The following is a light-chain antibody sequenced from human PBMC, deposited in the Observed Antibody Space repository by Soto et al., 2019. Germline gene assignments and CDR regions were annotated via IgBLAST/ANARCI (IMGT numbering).Light chain of an antibody. Sequence: QSALTQPRSVSGSPGQSVTISCTGTSSDVGGYNYVSWYQQHPGKAPKLMIYDVNKRPSGVPDRFSGSKSGSTASLTISGLQSEDEADYFCCSYAGTYTDVFGTGTKVTVL. CDR2: DVN. J-gene: IGLJ1*01. V-gene: IGLV2-11*01. CDR1: SSDVGGYNY. CDR3: CSYAGTYTDV.